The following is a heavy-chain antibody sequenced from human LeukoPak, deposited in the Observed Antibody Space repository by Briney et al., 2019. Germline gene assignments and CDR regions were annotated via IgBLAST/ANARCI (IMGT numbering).Heavy chain of an antibody. CDR3: ARGSDYSYYYGMDV. V-gene: IGHV4-59*01. J-gene: IGHJ6*02. D-gene: IGHD2-15*01. Sequence: SETLSLTCAVYGGSFSGYYWSWIRQPPGKGLEWIGYMYYTGSTNYNLSLKSRVTISVDTSKNQFSLKLRSVTAADTAVYYCARGSDYSYYYGMDVWGQGTTVTVSS. CDR1: GGSFSGYY. CDR2: MYYTGST.